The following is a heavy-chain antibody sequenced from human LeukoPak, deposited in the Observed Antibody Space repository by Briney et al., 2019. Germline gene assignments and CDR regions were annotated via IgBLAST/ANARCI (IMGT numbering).Heavy chain of an antibody. CDR1: GFSLSTSGMR. CDR2: IYWVDDK. CDR3: ARSPYCSSTSCYNFFDY. J-gene: IGHJ4*02. D-gene: IGHD2-2*02. Sequence: SGPTLANPTQILTLTCTFCGFSLSTSGMRVSWIRQPPGKALQWLARIYWVDDKFYRKSLKTRLTISKDISKDQVVLTTTNMDHVDTATYYCARSPYCSSTSCYNFFDYWGQGTLVTVSS. V-gene: IGHV2-70*04.